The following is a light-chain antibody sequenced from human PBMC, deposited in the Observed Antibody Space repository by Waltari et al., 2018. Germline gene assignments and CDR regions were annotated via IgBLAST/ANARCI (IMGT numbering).Light chain of an antibody. CDR3: SSYAVTNTVL. Sequence: QAALTQPHSVSGSPGQSVTISCAGSSSDIGGYNYVPWYQQHPGTAPKLMIYEVSKRPSGVSDRFSASKSDNTASLTISGLQPEDEADYYCSSYAVTNTVLFGGGTRLTVL. CDR1: SSDIGGYNY. J-gene: IGLJ2*01. CDR2: EVS. V-gene: IGLV2-11*01.